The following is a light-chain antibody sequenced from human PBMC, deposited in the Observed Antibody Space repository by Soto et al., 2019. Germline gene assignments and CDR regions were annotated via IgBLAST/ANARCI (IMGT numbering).Light chain of an antibody. CDR3: QQSYTTPFT. CDR2: AAS. CDR1: QSISSF. V-gene: IGKV1-39*01. J-gene: IGKJ3*01. Sequence: DIPMTQSPSSLSASIGDSVTITCRASQSISSFLNWYQQRPGKAPKLVIYAASSLQSGVPSRFSGSGSGTDFTLTITSLQPADFATYYCQQSYTTPFTFGPGTTVDI.